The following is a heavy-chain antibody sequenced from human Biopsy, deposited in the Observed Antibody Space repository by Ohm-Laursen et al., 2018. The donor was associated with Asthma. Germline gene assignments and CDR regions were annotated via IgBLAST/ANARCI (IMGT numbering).Heavy chain of an antibody. CDR3: ARDRAVTGLNDAFDT. CDR2: INWNGGST. J-gene: IGHJ3*02. CDR1: GFTFDDYA. V-gene: IGHV3-20*01. Sequence: GSLRLSCTASGFTFDDYAMSWVRQAPGKGLEWVSGINWNGGSTGYADSVKGRFNISRDNAKNSLYLQMNSLRAEDTALYHCARDRAVTGLNDAFDTWGQGTMVTVSS. D-gene: IGHD4-17*01.